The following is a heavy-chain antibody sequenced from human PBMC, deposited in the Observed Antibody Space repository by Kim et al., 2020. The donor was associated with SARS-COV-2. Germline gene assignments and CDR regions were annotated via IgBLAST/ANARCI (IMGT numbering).Heavy chain of an antibody. CDR2: INPNSGGT. CDR1: GYTFTGYY. Sequence: ASVKVSCKASGYTFTGYYMHWVRRAPGQGLEWMGWINPNSGGTNYAQKFQGRVTMTRDTSISTAYMELSRLRSDDTAVYYCARRGGLWGNIDTRYGMDVWGQGTTVTVSS. CDR3: ARRGGLWGNIDTRYGMDV. V-gene: IGHV1-2*02. J-gene: IGHJ6*02. D-gene: IGHD3-10*01.